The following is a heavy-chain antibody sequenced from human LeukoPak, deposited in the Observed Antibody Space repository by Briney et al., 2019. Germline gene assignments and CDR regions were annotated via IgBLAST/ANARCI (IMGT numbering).Heavy chain of an antibody. CDR3: AKAPKYCSGGSCYTYYYMDV. J-gene: IGHJ6*03. CDR2: IRYDGSNK. CDR1: GFTFSSYG. Sequence: PGGSLRLSCAASGFTFSSYGMHWVRQAPGKGLEWVAFIRYDGSNKYYADSVEGRFTISRDNSKNTLYLQMNSLRAEDTAVYYCAKAPKYCSGGSCYTYYYMDVWGKGTTVTISS. V-gene: IGHV3-30*02. D-gene: IGHD2-15*01.